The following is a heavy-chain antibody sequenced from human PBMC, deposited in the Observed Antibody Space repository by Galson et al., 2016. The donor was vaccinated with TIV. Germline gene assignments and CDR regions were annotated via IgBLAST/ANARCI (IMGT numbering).Heavy chain of an antibody. J-gene: IGHJ4*02. Sequence: LRLSCAGSGFTFSNYWMNWIRQAPGKGPEWVANINKVGSDEYYVDSVKGRFTISRDNTKNSLDLQMTGLRVEDTAVYYCTRVDYWGQGTLVTVSS. CDR2: INKVGSDE. CDR3: TRVDY. CDR1: GFTFSNYW. V-gene: IGHV3-7*01.